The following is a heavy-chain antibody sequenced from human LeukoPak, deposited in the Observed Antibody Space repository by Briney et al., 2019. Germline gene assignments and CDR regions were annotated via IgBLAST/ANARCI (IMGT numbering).Heavy chain of an antibody. CDR3: ARDWVAGVPFDAFDI. V-gene: IGHV3-7*03. D-gene: IGHD3-10*01. CDR2: IKEDGREK. Sequence: GGSLRLSCAASGFTLSRYWMSWVRQAPGKGLEWVANIKEDGREKYYVDSVKGRFTISRDNAKNSLYLHMNSLTAEDTAMYYCARDWVAGVPFDAFDIWGQGTMVSVSS. CDR1: GFTLSRYW. J-gene: IGHJ3*02.